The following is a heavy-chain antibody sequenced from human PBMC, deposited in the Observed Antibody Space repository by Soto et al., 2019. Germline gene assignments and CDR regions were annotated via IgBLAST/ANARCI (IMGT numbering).Heavy chain of an antibody. V-gene: IGHV3-30-3*01. J-gene: IGHJ4*02. D-gene: IGHD6-6*01. CDR3: AREPEYSSSPDY. Sequence: QVQLVESGGGVVQPGRSPRLSCAASGFTFSSYAMHWVRQAPGKGLEWVAVISYDGSNKYYADSVKGRFTISRDNSKNTLYLQMNSLRAEDTAVYYCAREPEYSSSPDYWGQGTLVTVSS. CDR1: GFTFSSYA. CDR2: ISYDGSNK.